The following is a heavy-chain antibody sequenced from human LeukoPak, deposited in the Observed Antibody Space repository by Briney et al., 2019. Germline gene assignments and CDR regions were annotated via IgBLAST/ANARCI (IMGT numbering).Heavy chain of an antibody. J-gene: IGHJ4*02. CDR3: TTGLGRSDFDY. CDR1: GFTFSDGW. Sequence: GGSLRLSCAASGFTFSDGWMSWVRQAPGKELEWVGRVKSKTDGETTDYAAPVKGRFTISRDDSKNTLYLQMNSLKTEDTAVYYCTTGLGRSDFDYWGQGTLVTVSS. CDR2: VKSKTDGETT. V-gene: IGHV3-15*01.